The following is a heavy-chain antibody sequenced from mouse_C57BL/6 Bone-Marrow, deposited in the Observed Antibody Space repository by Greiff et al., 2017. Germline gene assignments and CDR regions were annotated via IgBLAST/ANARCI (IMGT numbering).Heavy chain of an antibody. D-gene: IGHD4-1*01. CDR2: IHPNSGST. V-gene: IGHV1-64*01. Sequence: QVQLQQPGAELVKPGASVKLSCKASGYTFTSYWMHWGKQRPGQGLEWIGMIHPNSGSTNSNEKFKSKATLTVDKSSSTAYMQLSSLTSADSAVYYCALTALFAYWGQGTLVTVSA. CDR3: ALTALFAY. CDR1: GYTFTSYW. J-gene: IGHJ3*01.